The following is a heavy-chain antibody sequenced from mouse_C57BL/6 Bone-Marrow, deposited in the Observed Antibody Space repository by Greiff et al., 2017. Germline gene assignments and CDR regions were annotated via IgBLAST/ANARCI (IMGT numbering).Heavy chain of an antibody. J-gene: IGHJ4*01. CDR3: ERHLGNHYEAMDY. CDR1: GYSFNTYA. D-gene: IGHD2-1*01. V-gene: IGHV10-1*01. CDR2: IRSKSNNYAT. Sequence: EVHLVESGGGLVQPKGSLKLSCAASGYSFNTYAMNWVRQAPGKGLEWVARIRSKSNNYATYYADSVKDRFTISRDDSESMLYLQMNNLKAEDTAMYYCERHLGNHYEAMDYWGQGTSVTVSS.